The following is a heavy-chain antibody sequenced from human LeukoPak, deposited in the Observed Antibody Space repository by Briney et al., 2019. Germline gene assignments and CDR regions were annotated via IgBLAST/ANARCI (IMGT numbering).Heavy chain of an antibody. Sequence: PSETLSLTCTVSGGSISSYYWSWIRQPPGKGLEWIGYIYYSGSANYNPSLKSRVTISVDTSKNQFSLKLRSVTAADTAVYYCARALKITMVRGVIFNAFDIWGQGTMVTVSS. CDR2: IYYSGSA. V-gene: IGHV4-59*01. D-gene: IGHD3-10*01. J-gene: IGHJ3*02. CDR1: GGSISSYY. CDR3: ARALKITMVRGVIFNAFDI.